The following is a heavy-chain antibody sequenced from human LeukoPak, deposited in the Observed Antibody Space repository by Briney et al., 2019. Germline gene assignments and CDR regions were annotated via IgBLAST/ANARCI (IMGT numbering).Heavy chain of an antibody. J-gene: IGHJ4*01. CDR2: FSYTGST. CDR1: GGSISSGEYY. Sequence: SETLSLTCTVSGGSISSGEYYWSWIRQPPGKGLEWIGYFSYTGSTYYNPSVKSRVSISVDTSKNQFSLKLTSVTAADTAVYYCARALNGYSDAFDSWGQGTLVTVSS. CDR3: ARALNGYSDAFDS. D-gene: IGHD2-15*01. V-gene: IGHV4-30-4*01.